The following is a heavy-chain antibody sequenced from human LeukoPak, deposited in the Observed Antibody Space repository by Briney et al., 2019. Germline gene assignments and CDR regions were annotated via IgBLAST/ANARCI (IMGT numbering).Heavy chain of an antibody. CDR2: INPSGGST. V-gene: IGHV1-46*01. D-gene: IGHD4-17*01. CDR1: GYTFTSYY. J-gene: IGHJ6*02. Sequence: GASVKVSCKASGYTFTSYYMHWVRQAPGQGLEWMGIINPSGGSTSYAQKFQGRVTMTTDTSTTTVYMELSSLRSEDTAVYYCARVATVTRIAYGMDVWGQGTTVTVSS. CDR3: ARVATVTRIAYGMDV.